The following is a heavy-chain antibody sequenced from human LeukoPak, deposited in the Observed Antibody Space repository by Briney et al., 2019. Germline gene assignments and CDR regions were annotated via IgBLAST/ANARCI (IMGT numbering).Heavy chain of an antibody. J-gene: IGHJ3*02. CDR3: ARSGIGRAFDI. D-gene: IGHD2/OR15-2a*01. V-gene: IGHV3-74*03. Sequence: PGGSLRLSCAASAFSINKFWMHWVREGPGKGLEWVCRINNDATTTTYADSVKGRFTVSRDNVKNMVYLEMSSLRGDDTAVYHCARSGIGRAFDIWGQGTTVTVSS. CDR1: AFSINKFW. CDR2: INNDATTT.